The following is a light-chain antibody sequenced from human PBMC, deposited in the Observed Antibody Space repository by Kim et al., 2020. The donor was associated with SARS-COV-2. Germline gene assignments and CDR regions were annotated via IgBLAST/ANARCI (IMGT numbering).Light chain of an antibody. CDR2: DVS. CDR3: SSYTTSNSWV. J-gene: IGLJ3*02. V-gene: IGLV2-14*03. Sequence: GQWCTGSCTGTSIVVGLYTYVSWYQQHPGKAPNRMIYDVSKRPSGVSNRFSGAKSGNTASLTISGLQAEDEADYYCSSYTTSNSWVLGGGTKLAVL. CDR1: SIVVGLYTY.